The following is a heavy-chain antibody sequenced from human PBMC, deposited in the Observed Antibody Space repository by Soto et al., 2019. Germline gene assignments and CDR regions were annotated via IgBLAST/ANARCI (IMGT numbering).Heavy chain of an antibody. CDR3: ARADRKWLDP. Sequence: SETLSLTCPVSGGSMYSYFWSWIRQPPGKGLEWIGYVYYGGSANYNPSLKSRVTFSVDTSKNEVSLKLTSVTAADTAVYYCARADRKWLDPWGQGILVTVSS. V-gene: IGHV4-59*01. J-gene: IGHJ5*02. CDR1: GGSMYSYF. CDR2: VYYGGSA.